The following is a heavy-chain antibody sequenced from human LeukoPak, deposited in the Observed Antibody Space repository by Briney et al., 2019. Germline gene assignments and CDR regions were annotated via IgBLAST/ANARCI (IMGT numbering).Heavy chain of an antibody. V-gene: IGHV4-30-2*01. CDR1: GGSINSGGYS. J-gene: IGHJ5*02. CDR2: IFYSGST. Sequence: SETLSLTCAVSGGSINSGGYSWSWTRQPPGKALEWIGYIFYSGSTYYNPSLRSRVTMSVNRPQNQFSPLLSSVTAADTAVYYCASGAIPRGFGELYWFYPWGQGTLVTVSS. CDR3: ASGAIPRGFGELYWFYP. D-gene: IGHD3-10*01.